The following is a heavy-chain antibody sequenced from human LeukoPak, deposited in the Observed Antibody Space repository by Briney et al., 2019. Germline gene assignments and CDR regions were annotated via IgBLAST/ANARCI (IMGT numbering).Heavy chain of an antibody. CDR1: GGSISSSSYY. CDR2: IYYSGST. J-gene: IGHJ4*02. V-gene: IGHV4-39*01. Sequence: SETLSLTCTVSGGSISSSSYYWGWIRQPPGKGLEWIGSIYYSGSTYYNPSLKSRFTISVATSKNHVSLKLSSVTVADTAVYYCAGHHPRNTVDFWGQATLVTPSS. D-gene: IGHD2-8*02. CDR3: AGHHPRNTVDF.